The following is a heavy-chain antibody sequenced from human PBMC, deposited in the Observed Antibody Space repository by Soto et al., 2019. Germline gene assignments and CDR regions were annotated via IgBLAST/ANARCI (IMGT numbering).Heavy chain of an antibody. D-gene: IGHD6-13*01. CDR3: ERGHFLQADGSEYFQH. V-gene: IGHV1-69*13. CDR1: GGTFSSYA. CDR2: IIPIFGTA. J-gene: IGHJ1*01. Sequence: SVKVSCKASGGTFSSYAISWVRQAPGQGLEWMGGIIPIFGTANYAQKFQGRVTITADESTSTAYMELSSLRSEDTAVYYCERGHFLQADGSEYFQHWGQGTLVTVSS.